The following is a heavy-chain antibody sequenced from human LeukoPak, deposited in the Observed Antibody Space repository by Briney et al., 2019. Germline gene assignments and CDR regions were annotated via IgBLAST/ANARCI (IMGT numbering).Heavy chain of an antibody. J-gene: IGHJ4*02. CDR2: INGGGDNT. Sequence: GGSLRLSCAASGFIFTTHAMSWVRQAPGKGLEWLSGINGGGDNTYYADSVKGRFIIARDNSKNTVFLQMNSLRADDTAVYYCAKDPIFSGSYGVFDSWGQGTLVTVSS. D-gene: IGHD1-26*01. CDR1: GFIFTTHA. V-gene: IGHV3-23*01. CDR3: AKDPIFSGSYGVFDS.